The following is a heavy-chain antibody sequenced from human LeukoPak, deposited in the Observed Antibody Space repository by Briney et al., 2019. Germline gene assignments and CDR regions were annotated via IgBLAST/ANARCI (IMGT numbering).Heavy chain of an antibody. CDR1: GFIFSDYY. D-gene: IGHD3-10*01. CDR3: ARHRFGSGILTDY. J-gene: IGHJ4*02. V-gene: IGHV3-11*01. Sequence: GGSLRLSCAASGFIFSDYYMSWIRQAPGKGLEWVSYISSSGSTMYYTDSVKGRFTISRDNAKDSLYLQMNSLRAEDTAVYYCARHRFGSGILTDYWGQGTLVTVSS. CDR2: ISSSGSTM.